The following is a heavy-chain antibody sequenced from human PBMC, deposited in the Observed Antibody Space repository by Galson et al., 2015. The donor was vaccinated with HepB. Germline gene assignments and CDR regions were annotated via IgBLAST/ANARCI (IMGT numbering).Heavy chain of an antibody. CDR1: GGSVSSGSYY. CDR3: AREPGDGPAQGAFDI. D-gene: IGHD3-16*01. J-gene: IGHJ3*02. CDR2: IYYSGST. Sequence: SETLSLTCTVSGGSVSSGSYYWSWIRQPPGKGLEWIGYIYYSGSTNYNPSLKSRVTISVDTSKNQFSLKLSSVTAADTAVYYCAREPGDGPAQGAFDIWGQGTMVTVSS. V-gene: IGHV4-61*01.